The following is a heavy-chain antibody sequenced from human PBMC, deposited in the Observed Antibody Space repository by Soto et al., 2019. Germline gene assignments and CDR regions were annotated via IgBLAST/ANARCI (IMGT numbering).Heavy chain of an antibody. J-gene: IGHJ5*02. CDR3: VSPHTASSSAFDR. D-gene: IGHD2-21*02. CDR1: GFSFGHYA. Sequence: GGSLRLSCAVAGFSFGHYAIHWVRQPPGAGQEWVALISYDGDNRYFSDSVRRRFTLSRDNYKTTVHPEMNDLRLDDTFTYYCVSPHTASSSAFDRWGRGTLVTVSS. CDR2: ISYDGDNR. V-gene: IGHV3-30-3*01.